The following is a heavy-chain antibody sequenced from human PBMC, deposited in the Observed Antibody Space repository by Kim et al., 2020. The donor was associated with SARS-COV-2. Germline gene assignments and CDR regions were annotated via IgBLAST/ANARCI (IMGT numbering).Heavy chain of an antibody. Sequence: GGSLRLSCVASGFTFRSYWMAWVRQAPGKGLEWVANIKEGESEKYYVASVGGRFTVSRDNARSSLYLQMSSLRAEDTAVYYCARIRVSTPYDGMDVWGQGTPVTVS. CDR2: IKEGESEK. J-gene: IGHJ6*02. D-gene: IGHD3-10*01. CDR1: GFTFRSYW. V-gene: IGHV3-7*01. CDR3: ARIRVSTPYDGMDV.